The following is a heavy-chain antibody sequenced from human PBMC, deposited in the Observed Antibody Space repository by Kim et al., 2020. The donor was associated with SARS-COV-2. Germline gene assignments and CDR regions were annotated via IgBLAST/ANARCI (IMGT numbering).Heavy chain of an antibody. J-gene: IGHJ5*02. Sequence: SETLSLTCAVYGGSFSGYYWSWIRQPPGKGLEWIGEIKHSGSTNYNPSLKSRVTISVDTSKNQFSLKLSSVTAADTAVYYCARGRFDIVVVVAAFHPRNWCDPWGQGTLVTVSS. CDR2: IKHSGST. CDR1: GGSFSGYY. D-gene: IGHD2-15*01. CDR3: ARGRFDIVVVVAAFHPRNWCDP. V-gene: IGHV4-34*01.